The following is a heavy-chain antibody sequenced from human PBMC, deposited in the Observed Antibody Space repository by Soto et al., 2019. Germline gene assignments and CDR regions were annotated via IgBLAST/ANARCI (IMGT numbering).Heavy chain of an antibody. CDR2: IIPIFGTA. Sequence: SVKVSCKASGGTFSSYAISWVRQAPGQGLEWMGGIIPIFGTANYAQKFQGRVTITADESTSTAYMELSSLRSEGTAVYYCAREDTAMAAGFDYWGQGTLVTVSS. J-gene: IGHJ4*02. CDR3: AREDTAMAAGFDY. CDR1: GGTFSSYA. V-gene: IGHV1-69*13. D-gene: IGHD5-18*01.